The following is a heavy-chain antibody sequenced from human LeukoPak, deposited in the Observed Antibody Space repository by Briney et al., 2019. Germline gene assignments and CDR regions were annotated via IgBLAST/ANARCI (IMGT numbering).Heavy chain of an antibody. D-gene: IGHD6-13*01. CDR3: AAGTAADF. Sequence: PGGSLRLSCVVSGIPFSDYYMNWIRQAPGKGLEWISYISSSSSYTDYADPVKGRFTISRDNAKSALYLQMNSLRLEDTAVYYCAAGTAADFWGQGTLVTVSS. CDR2: ISSSSSYT. CDR1: GIPFSDYY. J-gene: IGHJ4*02. V-gene: IGHV3-11*03.